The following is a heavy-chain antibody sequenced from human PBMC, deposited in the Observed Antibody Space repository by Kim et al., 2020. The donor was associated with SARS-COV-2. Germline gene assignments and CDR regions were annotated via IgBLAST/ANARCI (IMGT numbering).Heavy chain of an antibody. Sequence: GGSLRLSCAASEFTFSSFGMNWVRQAPGKGLEWISGISTGGDKTYHADSVKGRFTTSRDNSKSTLYLQMNSLRAEDTAVYYCARASGAGLFDIWGEGTLVTVSS. V-gene: IGHV3-23*01. CDR3: ARASGAGLFDI. CDR1: EFTFSSFG. D-gene: IGHD1-26*01. CDR2: ISTGGDKT. J-gene: IGHJ3*02.